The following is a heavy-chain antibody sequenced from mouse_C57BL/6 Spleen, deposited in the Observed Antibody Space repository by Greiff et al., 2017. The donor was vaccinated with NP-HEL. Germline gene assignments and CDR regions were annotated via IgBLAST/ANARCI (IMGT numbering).Heavy chain of an antibody. J-gene: IGHJ2*01. CDR2: INPNNGGT. V-gene: IGHV1-26*01. D-gene: IGHD2-2*01. CDR1: GYTFTDYY. Sequence: EVQLQQSGPELVKPGASVKISCKASGYTFTDYYMNWVKQSHGKSLEWIGDINPNNGGTSYNQKFKGKATLTVDKSSSTAYMELRSLTSEDSAVYYCAREGLRAWYYWGQGTTLTVSS. CDR3: AREGLRAWYY.